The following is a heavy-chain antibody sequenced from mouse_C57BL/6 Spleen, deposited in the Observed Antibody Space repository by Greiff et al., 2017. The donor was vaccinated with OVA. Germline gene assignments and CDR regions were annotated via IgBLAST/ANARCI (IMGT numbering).Heavy chain of an antibody. Sequence: EVKLVESGGGLVKPGGSLKLSCAASGFTFSSYAMSWVRQTPEKRLEWVATISDGGSYTYYPDNVKGRFTISRDNAKNNLYLQMSHLKSEDTAMYYCASLDYYGSSHCDYWGQGTTLTVSS. CDR2: ISDGGSYT. V-gene: IGHV5-4*03. D-gene: IGHD1-1*01. CDR3: ASLDYYGSSHCDY. J-gene: IGHJ2*01. CDR1: GFTFSSYA.